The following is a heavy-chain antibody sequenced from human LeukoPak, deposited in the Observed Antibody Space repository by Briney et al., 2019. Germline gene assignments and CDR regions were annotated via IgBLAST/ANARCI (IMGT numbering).Heavy chain of an antibody. J-gene: IGHJ4*02. CDR1: GFTFSSYV. Sequence: GGSLRLSCAAPGFTFSSYVMSWVRQAPGKGLEWVSAIIGSGDRTYYADSVKGRFTISRDNSKNTVYLQMNSLRAEDTAVYYCAKRGPAGAGKSPDYFDYWGQGTLVTVSS. V-gene: IGHV3-23*01. CDR2: IIGSGDRT. CDR3: AKRGPAGAGKSPDYFDY. D-gene: IGHD6-19*01.